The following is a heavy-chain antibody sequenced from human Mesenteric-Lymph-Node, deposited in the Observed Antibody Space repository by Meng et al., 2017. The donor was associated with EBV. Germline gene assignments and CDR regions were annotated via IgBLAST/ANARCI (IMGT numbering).Heavy chain of an antibody. D-gene: IGHD3-9*01. CDR2: IYYSGST. Sequence: GLMTPSVTLSPTCPVSGGSISRSSHYWGWIRQPPGKGLEWIGSIYYSGSTYYNPSLKSRVTISVDTSKNQFSLKLSSVTAADTAIYYCAKVSLTGTFYDHWGQGILVTVSS. CDR1: GGSISRSSHY. J-gene: IGHJ4*02. V-gene: IGHV4-39*07. CDR3: AKVSLTGTFYDH.